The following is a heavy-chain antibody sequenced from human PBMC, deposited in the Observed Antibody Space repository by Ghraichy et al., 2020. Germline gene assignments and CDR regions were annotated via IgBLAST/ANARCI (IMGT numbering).Heavy chain of an antibody. CDR2: IRQTGSEK. V-gene: IGHV3-7*01. J-gene: IGHJ4*02. Sequence: GGSLRLSCTASGFTFSSYWMSWVRQAPERGLEWVANIRQTGSEKYYADSVKGRFTISRDNAKNSLYLEMNSLRVEDTAVYYCARDPPGGPGYFDSWGQGTLGTFSS. CDR3: ARDPPGGPGYFDS. D-gene: IGHD3-10*01. CDR1: GFTFSSYW.